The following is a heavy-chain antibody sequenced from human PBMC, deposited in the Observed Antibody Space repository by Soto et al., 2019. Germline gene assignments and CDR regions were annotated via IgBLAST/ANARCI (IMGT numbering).Heavy chain of an antibody. J-gene: IGHJ4*02. V-gene: IGHV1-69*13. Sequence: SVKVSCEASGGTLNNYAINRVRQAPGQGLEWMGGILPVSAPPDYAQKFQGRVSITADHSTSTVYMELSRLKSDDTAVYFCATDSNYDVSNSFWGQGTLVTVSS. CDR2: ILPVSAPP. D-gene: IGHD3-3*01. CDR1: GGTLNNYA. CDR3: ATDSNYDVSNSF.